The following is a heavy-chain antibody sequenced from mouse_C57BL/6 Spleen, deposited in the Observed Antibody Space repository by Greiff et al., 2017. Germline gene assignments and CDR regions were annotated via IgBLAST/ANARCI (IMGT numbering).Heavy chain of an antibody. J-gene: IGHJ3*01. V-gene: IGHV1-76*01. CDR1: GYTFTDYY. Sequence: VQLQQSGAELVRPGASVKLSCKASGYTFTDYYINWVKQRPGQGLEWIARIYPGSGNTYYNEKFKGKATLTAEKSSSTAYMQLSSLTSEDSAVYFCARGYSSWFAYWGQGTLVTVSA. D-gene: IGHD2-12*01. CDR3: ARGYSSWFAY. CDR2: IYPGSGNT.